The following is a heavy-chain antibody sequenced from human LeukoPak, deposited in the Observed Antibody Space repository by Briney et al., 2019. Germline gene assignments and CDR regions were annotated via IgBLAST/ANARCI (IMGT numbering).Heavy chain of an antibody. Sequence: SVKVSRKASGGTFSSYAISWVRQAPGQGLEWMGGIIPIFGTANYAQKFQGRVTITADESTSTAYMELSSLRSEDTAVYYCARQWEPGSHYYYYYGMDVWGQGTTVTVSS. CDR3: ARQWEPGSHYYYYYGMDV. V-gene: IGHV1-69*13. CDR1: GGTFSSYA. D-gene: IGHD1-26*01. CDR2: IIPIFGTA. J-gene: IGHJ6*02.